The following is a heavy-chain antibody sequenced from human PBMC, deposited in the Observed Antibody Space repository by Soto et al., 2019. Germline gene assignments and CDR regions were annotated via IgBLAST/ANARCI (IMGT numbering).Heavy chain of an antibody. CDR1: GFTFSSYA. CDR2: ISGSGGST. J-gene: IGHJ4*02. Sequence: GGSLRLSCAASGFTFSSYAMSWVRQAPGKGLEWVSAISGSGGSTYYADSVKGRFTISRDNSKNTLYLQMNSLRAEDTAVYYCAKDLDTLGYCSGGSCFPYYFDYWGQGTLVTVSS. V-gene: IGHV3-23*01. CDR3: AKDLDTLGYCSGGSCFPYYFDY. D-gene: IGHD2-15*01.